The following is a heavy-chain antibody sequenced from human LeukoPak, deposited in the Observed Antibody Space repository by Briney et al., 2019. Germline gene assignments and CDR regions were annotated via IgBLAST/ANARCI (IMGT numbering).Heavy chain of an antibody. Sequence: PGGSLRLSCAASGFTFSSFGVHWVRQAPGKGLEWVAFIRHDGGNKHYGDSVKGRFTISRDNSRNTLYLQMNSLRAEDTAVYYCAKDLSSYCSAGSCYPNWLDPWGQGTLVTVSS. V-gene: IGHV3-30*02. CDR1: GFTFSSFG. D-gene: IGHD2-15*01. CDR2: IRHDGGNK. J-gene: IGHJ5*02. CDR3: AKDLSSYCSAGSCYPNWLDP.